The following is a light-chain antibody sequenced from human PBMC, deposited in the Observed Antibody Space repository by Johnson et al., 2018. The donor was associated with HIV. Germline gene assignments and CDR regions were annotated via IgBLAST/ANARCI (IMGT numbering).Light chain of an antibody. J-gene: IGLJ1*01. CDR2: ENN. V-gene: IGLV1-51*02. CDR1: SSNIGNNY. Sequence: QSLLTQPPSVSAAPGQKVTISCSGSSSNIGNNYVSWYQQLPGTAPKLLIYENNKRPSGIPDRFSGSKSGTSATLGITGLQTGDEADYYCGTWDSSLSAGDVFGTGTKVPVL. CDR3: GTWDSSLSAGDV.